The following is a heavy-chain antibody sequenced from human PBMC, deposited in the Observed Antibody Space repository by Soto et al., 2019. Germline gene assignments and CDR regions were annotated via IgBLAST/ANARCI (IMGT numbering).Heavy chain of an antibody. CDR3: ARAYSRVAAAGTGDDAFDI. CDR2: IYYSGST. J-gene: IGHJ3*02. V-gene: IGHV4-59*01. D-gene: IGHD6-13*01. CDR1: GGSISSYY. Sequence: PSETLSLTCTVSGGSISSYYWSWIRQPPGKGLEWIGYIYYSGSTNYNPSLKSRVTISVDTSKNQFSLKLSSVTAADTAVYYCARAYSRVAAAGTGDDAFDIWGQGTMVTVSS.